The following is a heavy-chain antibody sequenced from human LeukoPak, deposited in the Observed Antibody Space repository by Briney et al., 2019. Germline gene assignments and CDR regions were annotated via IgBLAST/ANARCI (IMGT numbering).Heavy chain of an antibody. Sequence: GGSLRLSCAASGFTSGTYWMTWVRQAPGKGLEWVANINQDGSETLYMDSVKGRFTVSRDNAKNSLFLQMNSLRTEDTALYYCARAWRCVSTHCYSYFDPWGQGTLVTVSS. CDR2: INQDGSET. J-gene: IGHJ5*02. CDR3: ARAWRCVSTHCYSYFDP. D-gene: IGHD5-18*01. CDR1: GFTSGTYW. V-gene: IGHV3-7*01.